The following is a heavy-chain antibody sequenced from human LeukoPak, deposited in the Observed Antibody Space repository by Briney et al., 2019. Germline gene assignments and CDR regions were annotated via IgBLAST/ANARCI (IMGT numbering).Heavy chain of an antibody. CDR1: GFTFGNYA. Sequence: HSGGSLRLSCEASGFTFGNYAMNWVRQAPGKGLEWVSTISGTGSSTYYADSVKGRFTISRDNSKDTLFLQLNSLTAADTAMYFCAKASVAIPQYCNSWGQGTLVTVSS. V-gene: IGHV3-23*01. D-gene: IGHD2-2*02. CDR3: AKASVAIPQYCNS. J-gene: IGHJ5*02. CDR2: ISGTGSST.